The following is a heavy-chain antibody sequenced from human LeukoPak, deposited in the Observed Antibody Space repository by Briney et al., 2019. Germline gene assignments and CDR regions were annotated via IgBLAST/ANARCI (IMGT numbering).Heavy chain of an antibody. D-gene: IGHD5-24*01. CDR3: AKEGRSLQTY. Sequence: PRGSLRLSCAASGFMFSSNWMSWVRLAPGKGLEWVANIKEGGTETYYVDSVKGRFTISRDNAKNSLYLQMDSLRVEDTAVYYCAKEGRSLQTYWGQGTLVTVSS. CDR1: GFMFSSNW. J-gene: IGHJ4*02. V-gene: IGHV3-7*03. CDR2: IKEGGTET.